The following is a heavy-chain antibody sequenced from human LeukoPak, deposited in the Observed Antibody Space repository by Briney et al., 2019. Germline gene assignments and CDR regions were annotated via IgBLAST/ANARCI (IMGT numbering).Heavy chain of an antibody. D-gene: IGHD6-6*01. CDR1: GGSISSGNYY. J-gene: IGHJ3*02. Sequence: SQTLSLTCSVSGGSISSGNYYWSWIRQPAGKGLEWIGRIYTSGSTNYNPSLKRRLTMSVDTSKNQFSLKLSSVSAAATAVYYCAMSIVMDADDAFDISGEGTLVTVS. CDR3: AMSIVMDADDAFDI. CDR2: IYTSGST. V-gene: IGHV4-61*02.